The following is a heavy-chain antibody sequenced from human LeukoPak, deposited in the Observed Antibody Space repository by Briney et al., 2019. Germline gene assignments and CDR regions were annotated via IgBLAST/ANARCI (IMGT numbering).Heavy chain of an antibody. CDR2: IRSKANSYAT. Sequence: PGGSLRLSCAASGFTFSGSAMHWVRQASGKGLEWVGRIRSKANSYATAYAASVKGRLTISRDDSKNTAYLQMNSLKTEDTAVYYCTRRGLYYYDSSGFHYWGQGTLVTVSS. V-gene: IGHV3-73*01. J-gene: IGHJ4*02. D-gene: IGHD3-22*01. CDR3: TRRGLYYYDSSGFHY. CDR1: GFTFSGSA.